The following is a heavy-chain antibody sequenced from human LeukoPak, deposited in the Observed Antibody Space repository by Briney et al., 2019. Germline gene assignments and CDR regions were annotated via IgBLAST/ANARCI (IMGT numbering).Heavy chain of an antibody. J-gene: IGHJ4*02. Sequence: GGSLRLSCAASGFTFSSYAMHWVRQAPGKGLEWVAVISYDGSNKYYADSVKGRFTISRDNSKNTLYLQMNSLRAEDTAVYYCARDSSGWYNPYYYFDYWGQGTLVTVSS. V-gene: IGHV3-30-3*01. CDR3: ARDSSGWYNPYYYFDY. D-gene: IGHD6-19*01. CDR2: ISYDGSNK. CDR1: GFTFSSYA.